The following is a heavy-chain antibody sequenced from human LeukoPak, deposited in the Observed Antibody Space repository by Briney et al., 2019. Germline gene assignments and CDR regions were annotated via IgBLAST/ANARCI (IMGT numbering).Heavy chain of an antibody. CDR2: TSRSSGA. CDR3: AQGGYFAFDM. D-gene: IGHD2-2*03. CDR1: GFTFSAYD. Sequence: GGSLRLSCVGSGFTFSAYDMQWVRQAPGKGLEWVSGTSRSSGAHYTDSVKGRFTISRDNSKDTLYLQMDNLRAEDTAVYYCAQGGYFAFDMWGQGTMVTVSS. J-gene: IGHJ3*02. V-gene: IGHV3-23*01.